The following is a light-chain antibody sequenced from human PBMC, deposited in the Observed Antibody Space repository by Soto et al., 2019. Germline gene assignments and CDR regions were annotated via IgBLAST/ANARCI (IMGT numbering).Light chain of an antibody. CDR1: NSNVGSNT. CDR2: GNT. V-gene: IGLV1-44*01. Sequence: QSVLTQPPSASGTPGQRVTISCSGSNSNVGSNTVHWYQHLPETAPKLLIYGNTQQPSGDPDRFSGSTFATSASLAISGPRYEDGSDYYCATWYDSLYGCDVGTGTKV. CDR3: ATWYDSLYGCD. J-gene: IGLJ1*01.